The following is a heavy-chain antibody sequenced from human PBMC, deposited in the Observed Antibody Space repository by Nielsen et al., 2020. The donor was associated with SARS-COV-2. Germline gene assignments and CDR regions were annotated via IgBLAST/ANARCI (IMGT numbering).Heavy chain of an antibody. CDR2: IYHSGST. D-gene: IGHD3-22*01. V-gene: IGHV4-4*02. J-gene: IGHJ4*02. CDR3: ARVGYDSSGYYPYFDY. CDR1: GGSISSSNW. Sequence: SETLSLTCAVSGGSISSSNWWSWVRQPPGKGLEWIGEIYHSGSTNYNPSLKSRVTISVDKSKNQFSLKLSSVTAADTAVYYCARVGYDSSGYYPYFDYWGQGTLVTVSS.